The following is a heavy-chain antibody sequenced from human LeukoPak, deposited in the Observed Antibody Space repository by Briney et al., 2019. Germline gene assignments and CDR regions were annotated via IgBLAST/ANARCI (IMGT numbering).Heavy chain of an antibody. CDR3: ARVGYYFDSSGYYWDY. CDR1: GYTFTSDY. Sequence: GASLSVSCTASGYTFTSDYMHWVRQAPGQGLEWMGWINPNTGGTNYAQRFQGRVTMTRDTCISTAYMELSRLGSDDTAVYYCARVGYYFDSSGYYWDYWGQGTLVTVSS. D-gene: IGHD3-22*01. CDR2: INPNTGGT. J-gene: IGHJ4*02. V-gene: IGHV1-2*02.